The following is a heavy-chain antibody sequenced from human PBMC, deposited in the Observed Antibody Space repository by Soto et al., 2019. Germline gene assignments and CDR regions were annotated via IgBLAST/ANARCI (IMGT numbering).Heavy chain of an antibody. D-gene: IGHD6-6*01. CDR1: GYSFRSYG. J-gene: IGHJ5*02. CDR3: ARVGLKYLRWFDP. V-gene: IGHV1-3*01. CDR2: INVDSGDT. Sequence: ASVKVSCKASGYSFRSYGIQWVRQAPGQSLEWMGWINVDSGDTEYSQSFQDRVTIIRDTSANTVYMELSSLRTEDTAVYYCARVGLKYLRWFDPWG.